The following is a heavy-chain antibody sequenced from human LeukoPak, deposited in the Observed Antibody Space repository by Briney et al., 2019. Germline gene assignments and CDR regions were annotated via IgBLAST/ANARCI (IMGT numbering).Heavy chain of an antibody. CDR2: IYYSGST. D-gene: IGHD3-22*01. Sequence: SETLSLTCTVSGGSISSYYWSWIRQPPGKGLEWIGYIYYSGSTNYNPSLKSRVTISVDTSKNQFSLKLSSVTAADTAVYYCARSGYYYDSSGYDTWDDYWGQGTLVTVSS. CDR1: GGSISSYY. CDR3: ARSGYYYDSSGYDTWDDY. J-gene: IGHJ4*02. V-gene: IGHV4-59*08.